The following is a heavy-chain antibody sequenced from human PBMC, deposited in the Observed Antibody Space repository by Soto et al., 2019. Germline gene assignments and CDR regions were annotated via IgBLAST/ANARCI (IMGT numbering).Heavy chain of an antibody. CDR1: GGSISSYY. CDR2: IYYSGST. J-gene: IGHJ6*03. CDR3: ARHVGYCSSTSCSAPDYYYYYYMDV. Sequence: SETLSRTCTVSGGSISSYYWSWIRQPPGKGLEWIGYIYYSGSTNYNPSLKSRVTISVDTSKNQFSLKLSSVTAADTAVYYCARHVGYCSSTSCSAPDYYYYYYMDVWGKGTTVTVSS. D-gene: IGHD2-2*01. V-gene: IGHV4-59*08.